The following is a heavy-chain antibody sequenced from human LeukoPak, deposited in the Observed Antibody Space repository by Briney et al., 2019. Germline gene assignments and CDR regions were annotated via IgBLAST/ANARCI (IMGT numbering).Heavy chain of an antibody. J-gene: IGHJ5*02. CDR3: ARVGGSQWERRFLEWSQGWFDP. CDR2: INPSGGTT. Sequence: ASVKVSCKASGYTFTSYYMHWVRQAPGQGLEWMEIINPSGGTTSYAQKFQGRVTMTRDTSTSTVYMELSSLRSEDTAVYYCARVGGSQWERRFLEWSQGWFDPWGQGTLVTVSS. CDR1: GYTFTSYY. V-gene: IGHV1-46*01. D-gene: IGHD3-3*01.